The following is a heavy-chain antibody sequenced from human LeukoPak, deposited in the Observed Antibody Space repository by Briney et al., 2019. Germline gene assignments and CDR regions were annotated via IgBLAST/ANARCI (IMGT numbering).Heavy chain of an antibody. CDR3: ARGERITMIVVVRLFDY. V-gene: IGHV3-48*03. CDR1: GFTFSTYE. D-gene: IGHD3-22*01. J-gene: IGHJ4*02. Sequence: GGSLRLSCAASGFTFSTYEMNWVRQAPGKGLEWISYISSSGDTIYYADSVKGRFTISRNNSKNTLYLQMNSLRAEDTAVYYCARGERITMIVVVRLFDYWGQGTLVTVSS. CDR2: ISSSGDTI.